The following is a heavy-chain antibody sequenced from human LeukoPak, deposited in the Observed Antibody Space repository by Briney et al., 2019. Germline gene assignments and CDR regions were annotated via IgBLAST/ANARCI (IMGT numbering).Heavy chain of an antibody. CDR1: GFTFSSYA. CDR3: AKDLSYGDMFDY. D-gene: IGHD4-17*01. V-gene: IGHV3-23*01. Sequence: TGGSLRLSCAASGFTFSSYAMSWVRQAPGKGLEWVSAISGSGGSTYYADSVKGRFTISRDNSKNTLYLQMNSLRAEDTAVYYRAKDLSYGDMFDYWGQGTLVTVSS. CDR2: ISGSGGST. J-gene: IGHJ4*02.